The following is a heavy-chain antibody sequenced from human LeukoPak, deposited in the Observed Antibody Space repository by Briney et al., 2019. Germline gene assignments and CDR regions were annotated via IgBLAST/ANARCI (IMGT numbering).Heavy chain of an antibody. J-gene: IGHJ4*02. Sequence: QSGGSLRLSCAASGFTFSSNAMSWVRQAPGKGLEWVSVIYSGGSTYYADSVKGRFTISRDNSKNTLYLQMNSLGAEDTAVYYCARGDYWGQGTLVTVSS. CDR3: ARGDY. CDR1: GFTFSSNA. CDR2: IYSGGST. V-gene: IGHV3-66*01.